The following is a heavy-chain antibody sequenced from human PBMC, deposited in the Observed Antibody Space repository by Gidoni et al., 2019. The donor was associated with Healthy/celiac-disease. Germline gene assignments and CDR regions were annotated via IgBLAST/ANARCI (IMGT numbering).Heavy chain of an antibody. D-gene: IGHD3-22*01. V-gene: IGHV3-33*01. CDR3: ARTYYDSSGYSPPFDY. CDR1: GFPFRSYG. J-gene: IGHJ4*02. Sequence: QVQLVESGGGVVQPGRSLRLSCAASGFPFRSYGLHWVRQAPGKGREGVAVIWYDGSNKYYADAVKGRFTISRDNSKNTLYLQMNSLRAEDTAVYYCARTYYDSSGYSPPFDYWGQGTLVTVSS. CDR2: IWYDGSNK.